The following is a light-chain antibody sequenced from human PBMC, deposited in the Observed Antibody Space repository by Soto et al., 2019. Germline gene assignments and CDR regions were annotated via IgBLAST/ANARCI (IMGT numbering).Light chain of an antibody. CDR2: DAS. V-gene: IGKV1-5*01. CDR3: QQFHTYPYT. CDR1: QSIAHF. Sequence: DIQMTQSPSILSASVGDRVTITCRASQSIAHFLAWYQQKPGKAPDLLIYDASTLQEEVPSRFSGSGSGTEFTLTFSGLQPDDYATYYCQQFHTYPYTFGQGTKVKIK. J-gene: IGKJ2*01.